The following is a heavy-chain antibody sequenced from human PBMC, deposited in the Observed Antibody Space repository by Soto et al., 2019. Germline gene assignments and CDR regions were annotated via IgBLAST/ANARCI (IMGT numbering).Heavy chain of an antibody. CDR2: ISPHKDDT. CDR1: GYTFSSIG. J-gene: IGHJ4*02. D-gene: IGHD3-10*01. Sequence: QVQLVQSGAEVKKPGASVTVSCKTSGYTFSSIGISWVRQAPGQGLEWMGWISPHKDDTYYAQRLQGRGTMTTDTSTSTAYMELRSLRSDDTAVYFCARDLDGSGSYYTNYWGQGTLVTVSS. V-gene: IGHV1-18*01. CDR3: ARDLDGSGSYYTNY.